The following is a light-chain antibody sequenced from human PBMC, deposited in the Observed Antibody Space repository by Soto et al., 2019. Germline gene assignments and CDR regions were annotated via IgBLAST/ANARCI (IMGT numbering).Light chain of an antibody. CDR3: QQLHSYPLT. Sequence: DIQMTQSLPTLSASVGDRVTITCRASQGITSYLAWYQQKPGKAPKLLIYAASALQTGVSSRFSGSGYGTDFALTISNLQPEDFATYCCQQLHSYPLTFGGGTTVEF. CDR1: QGITSY. CDR2: AAS. V-gene: IGKV1-9*01. J-gene: IGKJ4*01.